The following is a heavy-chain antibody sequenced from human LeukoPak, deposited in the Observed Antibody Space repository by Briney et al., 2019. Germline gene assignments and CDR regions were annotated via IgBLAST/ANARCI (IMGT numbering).Heavy chain of an antibody. CDR1: GGSISSSNW. V-gene: IGHV4-4*02. J-gene: IGHJ4*02. CDR2: IYYSGST. D-gene: IGHD6-13*01. Sequence: SETLSLTCAVSGGSISSSNWWSWVRQPPGKGLEWIGYIYYSGSTNYNPSLKSRVIISVDTSKNQFSLKLNSVTAADTAVYYCARSDIAAAGFDSWGQGILVTVSS. CDR3: ARSDIAAAGFDS.